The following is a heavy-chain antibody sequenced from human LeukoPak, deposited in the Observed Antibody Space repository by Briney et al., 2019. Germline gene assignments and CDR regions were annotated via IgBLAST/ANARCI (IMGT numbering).Heavy chain of an antibody. D-gene: IGHD3-22*01. CDR2: INPSGGST. Sequence: GASVKVSFKASGYSLTTYYMHWVRQAPGQGLEWMGIINPSGGSTSYAQTFQGRVTMTRDTSTSTVYMELSNLRSEDTAVYYCAGGYYYDTSGYYYWGQGTLVTVSS. V-gene: IGHV1-46*01. CDR1: GYSLTTYY. J-gene: IGHJ4*02. CDR3: AGGYYYDTSGYYY.